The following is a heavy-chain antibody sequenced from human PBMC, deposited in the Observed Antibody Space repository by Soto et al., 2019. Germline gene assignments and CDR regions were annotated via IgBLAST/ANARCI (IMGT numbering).Heavy chain of an antibody. D-gene: IGHD3-10*01. CDR3: AGQPGGGGY. CDR2: IYSGGYT. CDR1: GFTVSNNY. V-gene: IGHV3-53*01. J-gene: IGHJ4*02. Sequence: EVQLVESGGGLIQPGGSLRLSCAVSGFTVSNNYMSWVRQAPGKGLEGVSVIYSGGYTAYGDSVKGRFTISRDNSKNTLYFKKNRRRAAATAVFCCAGQPGGGGYWGQGTLVTVSS.